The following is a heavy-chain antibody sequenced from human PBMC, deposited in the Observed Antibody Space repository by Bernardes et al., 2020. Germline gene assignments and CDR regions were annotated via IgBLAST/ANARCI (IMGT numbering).Heavy chain of an antibody. Sequence: GGSLRLSCATSGFTFSTYWMNWVRQIPGKGLVWAASIGPDGSGEKYVDSVRGRFTISRDNDKNTLYLQMNSLRAEDTAVYYCMSWGTRNHWVQGTVVTVS. CDR1: GFTFSTYW. CDR2: IGPDGSGE. D-gene: IGHD2-8*01. CDR3: MSWGTRNH. V-gene: IGHV3-7*01. J-gene: IGHJ4*02.